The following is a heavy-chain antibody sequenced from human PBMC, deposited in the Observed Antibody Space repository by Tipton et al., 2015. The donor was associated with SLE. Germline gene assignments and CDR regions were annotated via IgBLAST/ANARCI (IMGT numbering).Heavy chain of an antibody. V-gene: IGHV1-18*01. CDR2: ISGYNGDT. CDR3: ARLYSGSYYYYYYGMDV. Sequence: QSGPEVKKPGASVKISCKASGYTLASYGVSWVRQAPGQGLEWMGWISGYNGDTNYAQRVQGRVSMTRDTSTSIVYMELSRLRSDDTAVYYCARLYSGSYYYYYYGMDVWGQGTTVTVSS. CDR1: GYTLASYG. J-gene: IGHJ6*02. D-gene: IGHD1-26*01.